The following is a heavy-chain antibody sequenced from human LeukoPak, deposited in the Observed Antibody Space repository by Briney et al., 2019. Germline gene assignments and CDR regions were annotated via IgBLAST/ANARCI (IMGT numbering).Heavy chain of an antibody. D-gene: IGHD3-22*01. CDR3: ARIYYYDSSGYSTIYWYFDL. CDR2: ICYSGST. V-gene: IGHV4-59*08. CDR1: GGSISSYY. J-gene: IGHJ2*01. Sequence: SETLSLTCTVSGGSISSYYWSWIRQPPGKRLEWIGYICYSGSTNYNPSLKSRVIISVDTSKNQFSLKLSSVTAADTAVYYCARIYYYDSSGYSTIYWYFDLWGRGTLVTVSS.